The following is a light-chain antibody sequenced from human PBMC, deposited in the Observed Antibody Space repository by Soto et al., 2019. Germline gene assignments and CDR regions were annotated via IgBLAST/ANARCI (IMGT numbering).Light chain of an antibody. J-gene: IGKJ2*02. CDR3: QQANSSPGT. CDR1: QGIAGW. CDR2: DAS. Sequence: DIQMTQSPSSVSASVGDRVTITCRASQGIAGWLAWYQQKPGKAPNLLIYDASTLQSGVPSRFSGSGSGTDFTLTISSLQPEDFATYYCQQANSSPGTFGQGTKLEIK. V-gene: IGKV1-12*01.